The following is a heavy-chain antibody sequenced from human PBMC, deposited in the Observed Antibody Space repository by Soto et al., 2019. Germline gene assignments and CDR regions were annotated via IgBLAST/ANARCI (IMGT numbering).Heavy chain of an antibody. J-gene: IGHJ6*02. V-gene: IGHV1-18*04. CDR1: GYKFTSYG. CDR2: ISGYHGNT. CDR3: ARDLWSGSGHMLHYGMDV. D-gene: IGHD3-10*01. Sequence: QVQLVQSGSEVKKPGASVKVSCKASGYKFTSYGVSWVRQAPGQGPEWMGWISGYHGNTNYAQKFQGRVTLTTDRFMGRAYMELRSLPSGDTEVYYLARDLWSGSGHMLHYGMDVWCQGTTVTVAS.